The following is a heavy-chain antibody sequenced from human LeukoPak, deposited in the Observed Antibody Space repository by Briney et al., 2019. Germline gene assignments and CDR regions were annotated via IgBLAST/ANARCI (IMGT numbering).Heavy chain of an antibody. J-gene: IGHJ6*03. CDR2: MNPNSGNT. Sequence: ASVKVSCKASGYTFTSYDINWVRQATGPGLEWMGWMNPNSGNTGYAQKFQGRVTITRNTSISTAYMELSSLRSEDTAVYYCAREFHEWIQLWPLADYYYYMDVWGKGTTVTVSS. D-gene: IGHD5-18*01. CDR3: AREFHEWIQLWPLADYYYYMDV. CDR1: GYTFTSYD. V-gene: IGHV1-8*03.